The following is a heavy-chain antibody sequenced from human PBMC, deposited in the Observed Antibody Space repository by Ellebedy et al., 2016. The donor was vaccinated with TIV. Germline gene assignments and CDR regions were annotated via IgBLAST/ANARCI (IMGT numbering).Heavy chain of an antibody. CDR1: GFTVSSNY. J-gene: IGHJ6*02. CDR2: IYSGGST. Sequence: PGGSLRLSCAASGFTVSSNYMSWVRQAPGKGLEWVSVIYSGGSTYYADSVKGRFTISRVNSKNTLYLQMNSLRAEDTAVYYCAREPRDPAIYYGMDVWGQGTTVTVSS. V-gene: IGHV3-53*01. D-gene: IGHD5-18*01. CDR3: AREPRDPAIYYGMDV.